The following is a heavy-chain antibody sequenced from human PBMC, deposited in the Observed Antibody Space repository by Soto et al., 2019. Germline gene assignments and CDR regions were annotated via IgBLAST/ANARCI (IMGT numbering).Heavy chain of an antibody. CDR1: GFSLSTSGVG. D-gene: IGHD3-22*01. J-gene: IGHJ3*02. CDR3: AHRKYYDSSGFIPLDAFDI. Sequence: QITLKESGPPLVKPTQTLTLTCTFSGFSLSTSGVGVGWIRQPPGKALEWLALIYWDDDKRYSPSLKSRLTITKDTSKNQVVLTMTNMDPVDTATYYCAHRKYYDSSGFIPLDAFDIWGQGTMVTVSS. CDR2: IYWDDDK. V-gene: IGHV2-5*02.